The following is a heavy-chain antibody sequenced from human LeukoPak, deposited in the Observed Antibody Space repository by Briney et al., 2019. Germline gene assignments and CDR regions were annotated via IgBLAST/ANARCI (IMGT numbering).Heavy chain of an antibody. V-gene: IGHV4-59*01. D-gene: IGHD5-12*01. CDR2: ICYSGST. J-gene: IGHJ4*02. CDR1: GGSISSYY. Sequence: SETLSLTCTVSGGSISSYYWSWIRQPPGKGLEWIGYICYSGSTNYNPSLKSRVTISVDTSKNQFSLKLSSVTAADTAVYYCARGVVGGYDSANWGQGTLVTVSS. CDR3: ARGVVGGYDSAN.